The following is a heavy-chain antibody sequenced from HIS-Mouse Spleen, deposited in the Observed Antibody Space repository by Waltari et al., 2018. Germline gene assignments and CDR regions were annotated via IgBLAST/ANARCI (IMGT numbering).Heavy chain of an antibody. Sequence: EVQLVESGGGLVQPGGSLRLSCAASGVTLSSDWMSWVRRAPGKGLEWVANIKKDGSEKYYVDSVKGRFTISRDNAKNSLYLQMNSLRAEDTAVYYCARASGWYWFDPWGQGTLVTVSS. J-gene: IGHJ5*02. CDR1: GVTLSSDW. CDR3: ARASGWYWFDP. CDR2: IKKDGSEK. V-gene: IGHV3-7*01. D-gene: IGHD6-19*01.